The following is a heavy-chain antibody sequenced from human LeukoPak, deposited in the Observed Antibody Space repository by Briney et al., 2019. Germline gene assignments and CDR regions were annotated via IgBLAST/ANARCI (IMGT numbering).Heavy chain of an antibody. D-gene: IGHD3-22*01. CDR2: IYTSGST. CDR1: GGSISSGSYY. CDR3: ARGGEIVVVTDDAFDI. J-gene: IGHJ3*02. Sequence: KTSETLSLTCTVSGGSISSGSYYWSWIRQPAGKGLEWIGRIYTSGSTNYNPSLKSRVTISVDTSKNQFSLKLSSVTAADTAVYYCARGGEIVVVTDDAFDIWGQGTMVTVSS. V-gene: IGHV4-61*02.